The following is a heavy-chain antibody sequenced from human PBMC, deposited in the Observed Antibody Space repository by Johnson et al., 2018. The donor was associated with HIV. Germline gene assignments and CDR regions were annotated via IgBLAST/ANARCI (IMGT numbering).Heavy chain of an antibody. CDR2: ISYDGSNK. Sequence: QVQLVESGGGVVQPGRSLRLSCAASGFTFRSYAMHWVRQAPGKGLEWVAVISYDGSNKYYADYVKGRFPISRDNSKNTLYLQMNSLRAEDTAVYYCARDPYDSSGYQWGHGAFDIWGQGTMVTVSS. V-gene: IGHV3-30-3*01. CDR3: ARDPYDSSGYQWGHGAFDI. J-gene: IGHJ3*02. CDR1: GFTFRSYA. D-gene: IGHD3-22*01.